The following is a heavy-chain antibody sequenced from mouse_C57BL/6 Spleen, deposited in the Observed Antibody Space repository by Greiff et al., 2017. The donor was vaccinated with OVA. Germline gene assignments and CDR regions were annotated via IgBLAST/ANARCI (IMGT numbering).Heavy chain of an antibody. CDR1: GFTFSNYW. V-gene: IGHV6-3*01. D-gene: IGHD1-1*01. CDR3: ISTTVETEFDY. Sequence: EVKLVESGGGLVQPGGSMKLSCVASGFTFSNYWMNWVRQSPEKGLEWVAQISLKSDNYATHYAETVKGRFTISRDDSKSSVYLQMNNLRAEDTGIYYCISTTVETEFDYWGQGTTLTVSS. CDR2: ISLKSDNYAT. J-gene: IGHJ2*01.